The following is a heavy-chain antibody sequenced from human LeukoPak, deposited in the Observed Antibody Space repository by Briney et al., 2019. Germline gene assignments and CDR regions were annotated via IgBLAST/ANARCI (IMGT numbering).Heavy chain of an antibody. J-gene: IGHJ4*02. V-gene: IGHV3-23*01. Sequence: GGSLRLSCAASGFTFSTYAMSWVRQAPGKGLEWVSPISGSGGSTYYADSVKGRFTISRDNSKNTLFLQMNSLRAEDTAVYYCAKDNYGSSVYWGQGTLVTVSS. CDR3: AKDNYGSSVY. D-gene: IGHD3-10*01. CDR1: GFTFSTYA. CDR2: ISGSGGST.